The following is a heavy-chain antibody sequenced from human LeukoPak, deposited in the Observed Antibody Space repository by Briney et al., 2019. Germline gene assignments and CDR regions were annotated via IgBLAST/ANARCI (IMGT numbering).Heavy chain of an antibody. J-gene: IGHJ6*02. V-gene: IGHV3-48*03. CDR1: GFTFSNYW. CDR3: ARDGYYYYYYGMDV. Sequence: GGSLTLSCVASGFTFSNYWMSWVRQAPGKGLEWVSYISSSGSTIYYADSVKGRFTISRDNAKNSLYLQMNSLRAEDTAVYYCARDGYYYYYYGMDVWGQGTTVTVSS. D-gene: IGHD1-1*01. CDR2: ISSSGSTI.